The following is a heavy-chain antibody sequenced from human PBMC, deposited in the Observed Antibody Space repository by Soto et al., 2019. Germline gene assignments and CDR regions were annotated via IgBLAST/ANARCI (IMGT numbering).Heavy chain of an antibody. CDR1: GGSVSSGSYY. J-gene: IGHJ6*02. CDR3: VXDRLRFETPNYYYGMDV. Sequence: PSETLSLTCPVSGGSVSSGSYYWSWIRQPPGKGLEWIGHMYYSGSTNYNPSLKSRVTISVDTSKNQFSLKLTSVSAADTAVYYCVXDRLRFETPNYYYGMDVWGQGTTVTVSS. CDR2: MYYSGST. D-gene: IGHD3-3*01. V-gene: IGHV4-61*01.